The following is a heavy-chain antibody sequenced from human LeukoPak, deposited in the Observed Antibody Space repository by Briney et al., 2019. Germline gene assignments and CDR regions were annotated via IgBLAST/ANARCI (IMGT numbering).Heavy chain of an antibody. CDR3: ARGNLNGYFDY. V-gene: IGHV3-11*04. D-gene: IGHD1-20*01. CDR1: GFTFSDYY. J-gene: IGHJ4*02. Sequence: GGSLRLSCAVSGFTFSDYYMSWIRQAPGKGLEWVSYISSSGSTIYYAGSVKGRFTISRDNAKNSLYLQMNSLRAEDTAVYYCARGNLNGYFDYWGQGTLVTVSS. CDR2: ISSSGSTI.